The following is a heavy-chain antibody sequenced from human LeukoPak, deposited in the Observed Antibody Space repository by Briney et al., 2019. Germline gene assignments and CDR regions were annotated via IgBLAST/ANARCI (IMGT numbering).Heavy chain of an antibody. J-gene: IGHJ4*02. CDR1: GFTFDDYA. V-gene: IGHV3-9*01. CDR2: ISWNSGSI. D-gene: IGHD3-22*01. CDR3: AKDRSGYCDSSGYYLFED. Sequence: PGRSLRLSCAASGFTFDDYAMHWVRQAPGKGLEWVSGISWNSGSIGYADSVKGRFTISRDNAKNSLYLQMNSLRAEDTALYYCAKDRSGYCDSSGYYLFEDWGQGTLVTVSS.